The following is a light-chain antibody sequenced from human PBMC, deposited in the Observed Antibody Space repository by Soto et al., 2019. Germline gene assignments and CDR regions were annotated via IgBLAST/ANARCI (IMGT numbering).Light chain of an antibody. CDR1: QDIRNY. J-gene: IGKJ1*01. V-gene: IGKV1-17*03. CDR2: SAS. CDR3: LQSYTYPWT. Sequence: DIQMTQSPSAMSASVGDRITITCRASQDIRNYLAWFQQRPGNVPKRLIFSASSLQSGVPSRFSGSGSGTKFTLTISSLQPEDLATYYCLQSYTYPWTFGQGTKVEIK.